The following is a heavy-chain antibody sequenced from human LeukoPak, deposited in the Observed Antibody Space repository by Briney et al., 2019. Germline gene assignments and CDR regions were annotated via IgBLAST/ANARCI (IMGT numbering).Heavy chain of an antibody. D-gene: IGHD3-10*01. CDR3: ARDLYYGSGSYYYTYYYGMDV. V-gene: IGHV1-2*02. CDR1: GYTFTSYD. CDR2: INPNSGGT. J-gene: IGHJ6*02. Sequence: GASVKVSCKASGYTFTSYDINWVRQAPGQGLGWMGWINPNSGGTNYAQKFQGRVTMTRDTSISTAYMELSRLRSDDTAVYYCARDLYYGSGSYYYTYYYGMDVWGQGTTVTVSS.